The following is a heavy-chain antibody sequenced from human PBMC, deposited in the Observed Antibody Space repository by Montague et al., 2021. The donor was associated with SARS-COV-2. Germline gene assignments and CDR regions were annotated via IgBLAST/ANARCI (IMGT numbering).Heavy chain of an antibody. CDR2: IHHGGST. Sequence: SETLSLTCAVHGGSFSTYSWNWIRQPPGKGLEWIGEIHHGGSTNYNPSLKSRVTISADTSKNQFPLKLTSVAAADTAVYYCARLGDGVVPSPILGIGSYYSYYYMDVWGQGTPVTVSS. CDR3: ARLGDGVVPSPILGIGSYYSYYYMDV. V-gene: IGHV4-34*01. D-gene: IGHD3-10*01. J-gene: IGHJ6*03. CDR1: GGSFSTYS.